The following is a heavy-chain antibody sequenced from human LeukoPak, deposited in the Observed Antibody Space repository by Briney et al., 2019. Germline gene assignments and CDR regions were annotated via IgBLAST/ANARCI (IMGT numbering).Heavy chain of an antibody. CDR1: GGSISNYY. D-gene: IGHD3-10*01. V-gene: IGHV4-59*12. J-gene: IGHJ4*02. Sequence: PSETLSLTCTVSGGSISNYYWSWIRQPPGKGLEWIGYIYYSGSTNYNPSLKSRVTISIDTSKKQFSLRVRSVTAADTAVYYCARRRWGYGSGSYAYWGQGTLVTVSS. CDR2: IYYSGST. CDR3: ARRRWGYGSGSYAY.